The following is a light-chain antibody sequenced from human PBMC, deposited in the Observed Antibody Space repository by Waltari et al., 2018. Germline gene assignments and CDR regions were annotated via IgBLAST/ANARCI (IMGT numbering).Light chain of an antibody. CDR2: GAS. Sequence: DIQMTQSPSTLSASVGDTVIIPCRASQSITTSLAWYQQKPGKAPDVLIYGASNLESGVPSRFSGSGSGTEFTLTISSLQPDDFATYYRQQYKSYKTFGQGTRVEIK. J-gene: IGKJ1*01. CDR1: QSITTS. CDR3: QQYKSYKT. V-gene: IGKV1-5*03.